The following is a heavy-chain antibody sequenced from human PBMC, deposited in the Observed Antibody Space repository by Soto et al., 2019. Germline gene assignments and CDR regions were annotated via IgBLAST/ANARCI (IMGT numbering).Heavy chain of an antibody. V-gene: IGHV4-59*01. CDR3: ARETAPANPFDYIYSCYMDV. J-gene: IGHJ6*03. CDR2: IYYSGST. CDR1: GGSISSYY. D-gene: IGHD3-9*01. Sequence: PSETLSLTCTVSGGSISSYYWSWIRQPPGKGLEWIGYIYYSGSTNYNPSLKSRVTISVDTSKNQFSLKLSSVTAADTAVYYCARETAPANPFDYIYSCYMDVWGKGPPIT.